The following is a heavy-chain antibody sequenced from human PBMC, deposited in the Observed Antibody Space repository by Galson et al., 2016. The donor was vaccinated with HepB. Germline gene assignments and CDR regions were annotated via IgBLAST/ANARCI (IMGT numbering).Heavy chain of an antibody. V-gene: IGHV3-7*03. CDR1: GFTFSSYY. J-gene: IGHJ4*02. D-gene: IGHD1-14*01. CDR3: HNGRENNY. CDR2: IKQDGSEK. Sequence: SLRLSCAASGFTFSSYYMTWVRQAPGKGLEWVANIKQDGSEKYYVDSVKGRFTISRDNAKNSLYLQMNSLRPEDTAVYYCHNGRENNYWGQGTLVTVSS.